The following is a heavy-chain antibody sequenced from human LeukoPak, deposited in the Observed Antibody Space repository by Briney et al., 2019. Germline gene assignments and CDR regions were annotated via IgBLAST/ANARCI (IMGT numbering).Heavy chain of an antibody. CDR3: ARGLRYSSTTP. CDR1: GGSFSGYY. D-gene: IGHD2-15*01. Sequence: PSETLSLTCAVYGGSFSGYYWSWIRQPPGKGLEWIGEINHSGSTNYNPSLKSRVTISVDTSKNQFSLKLSSVTAADTAVYYCARGLRYSSTTPWGQGTLVTVSS. CDR2: INHSGST. V-gene: IGHV4-34*01. J-gene: IGHJ5*02.